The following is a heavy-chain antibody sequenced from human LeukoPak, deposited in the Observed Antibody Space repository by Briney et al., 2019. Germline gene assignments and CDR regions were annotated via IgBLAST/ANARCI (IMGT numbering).Heavy chain of an antibody. Sequence: GGSLRLSCAASGFTFSSYAMHWVRQAPGKGLEWVSGISWNSGSKGYADSVKGRFTISRDNAKHSLYLQMNSLRAEDTALYYCAKVGGSGYYYSGMDVWGQGTTVTVSS. D-gene: IGHD3-10*01. J-gene: IGHJ6*02. CDR3: AKVGGSGYYYSGMDV. V-gene: IGHV3-9*01. CDR2: ISWNSGSK. CDR1: GFTFSSYA.